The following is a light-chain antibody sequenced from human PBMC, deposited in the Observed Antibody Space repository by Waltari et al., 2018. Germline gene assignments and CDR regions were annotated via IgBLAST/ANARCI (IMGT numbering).Light chain of an antibody. V-gene: IGKV3-20*01. J-gene: IGKJ2*01. Sequence: CRASQSVSSTYFAGYQQKPGQAPRLLIYGASSRATGIPDRFSGSGSGTDFTLTISRLEPEDFAVYYCQQYGTSSYTFGQGTKLEI. CDR2: GAS. CDR1: QSVSSTY. CDR3: QQYGTSSYT.